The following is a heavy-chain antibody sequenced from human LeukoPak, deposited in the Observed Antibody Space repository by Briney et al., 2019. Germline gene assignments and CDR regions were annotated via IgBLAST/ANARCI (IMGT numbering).Heavy chain of an antibody. Sequence: GGSLRLSCAASGLTFSNYAMSWVRQAPGKGLEWVSGISDSGGSTYYADSVKGRFTISRDNSKNTLYLQMNSLRDEDTAVYYCARVLDYYDSSGYYPPNDAFDIWGQGTMVTVSS. V-gene: IGHV3-23*01. J-gene: IGHJ3*02. CDR2: ISDSGGST. CDR3: ARVLDYYDSSGYYPPNDAFDI. CDR1: GLTFSNYA. D-gene: IGHD3-22*01.